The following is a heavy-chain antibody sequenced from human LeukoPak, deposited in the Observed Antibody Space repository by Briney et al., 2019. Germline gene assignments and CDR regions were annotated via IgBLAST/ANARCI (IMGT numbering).Heavy chain of an antibody. D-gene: IGHD2-21*01. CDR3: ASESPNGDCNI. Sequence: PSETLSLTCTVCGGSIRSSRYYWGTIRQAPGKGLEWIGSIYSSGSTNYNASLKSRVTMSVDASKNQFSLQLTSVSAADTAVYYCASESPNGDCNIWGQGILVTVSS. CDR2: IYSSGST. CDR1: GGSIRSSRYY. J-gene: IGHJ4*02. V-gene: IGHV4-39*07.